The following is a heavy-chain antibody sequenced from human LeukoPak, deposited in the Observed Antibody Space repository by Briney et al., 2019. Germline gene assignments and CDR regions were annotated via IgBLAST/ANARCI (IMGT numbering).Heavy chain of an antibody. D-gene: IGHD3-10*01. CDR2: IYYSGST. CDR3: ARGGRFPDY. V-gene: IGHV4-59*01. CDR1: GGSISSYY. J-gene: IGHJ4*02. Sequence: SETLSLTXTVSGGSISSYYWSWIRQPPGKGLEWIGYIYYSGSTNYNPSLKSRVTISVDTSKNQFSLELSSVTAADTAVYYCARGGRFPDYWGQGTLVTVSS.